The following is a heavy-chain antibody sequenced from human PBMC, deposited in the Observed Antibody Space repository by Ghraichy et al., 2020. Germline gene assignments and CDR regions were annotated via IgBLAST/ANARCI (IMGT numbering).Heavy chain of an antibody. D-gene: IGHD1-1*01. V-gene: IGHV4-34*01. CDR1: GGSFSGYY. CDR3: ARRVYNWNDRAIDY. J-gene: IGHJ4*02. Sequence: SETLSLTCAVYGGSFSGYYWSWIRQPPGKGLEWIGEINHSGSTNYNPSLKSRVTISVDTSKNQFSLKLSSVTAADTAVYYCARRVYNWNDRAIDYWGQGTLVTVSS. CDR2: INHSGST.